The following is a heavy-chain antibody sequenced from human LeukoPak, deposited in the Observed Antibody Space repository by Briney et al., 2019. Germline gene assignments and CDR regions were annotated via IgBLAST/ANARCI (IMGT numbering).Heavy chain of an antibody. V-gene: IGHV3-30*18. Sequence: HPGGSLRLSCAASGFTFSSYGMHWVRQAPGKGLEWVAVISYDGSNKYYADSVKGRFTISRDNSKNTLYLQMNSLRAEDTAVYYCANYGSGSYRPFDYWGQGTLVTVSS. CDR1: GFTFSSYG. D-gene: IGHD3-10*01. CDR3: ANYGSGSYRPFDY. CDR2: ISYDGSNK. J-gene: IGHJ4*02.